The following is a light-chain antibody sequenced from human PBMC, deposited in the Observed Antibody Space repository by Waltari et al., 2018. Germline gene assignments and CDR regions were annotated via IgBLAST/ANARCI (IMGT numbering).Light chain of an antibody. Sequence: EIVLTPSPATLSLSPGERATLSCRASQSVSSYLAWYQQKPGQAPRLLIYDASNRATGIPARFSGTGSGTDFTLTISSLEPEDFAVYYCHQRSNWLRTFGQGTTVEVK. J-gene: IGKJ1*01. CDR3: HQRSNWLRT. CDR1: QSVSSY. V-gene: IGKV3-11*01. CDR2: DAS.